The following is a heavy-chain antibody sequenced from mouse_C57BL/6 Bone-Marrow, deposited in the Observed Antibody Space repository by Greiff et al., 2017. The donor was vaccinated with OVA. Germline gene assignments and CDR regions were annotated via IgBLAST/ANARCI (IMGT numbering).Heavy chain of an antibody. Sequence: EVNVVESGGGLVQPTGSLKLSCAASGFTFNTYAMNWVRQAPGKGLEWVARIRSKSNNYATYYADSVKDRFTISRDDSQSMLYLQMNNLKTEDTAMYYCVRGDGTFDYWGQGTTLTVSS. D-gene: IGHD4-1*01. CDR2: IRSKSNNYAT. CDR1: GFTFNTYA. CDR3: VRGDGTFDY. V-gene: IGHV10-1*02. J-gene: IGHJ2*01.